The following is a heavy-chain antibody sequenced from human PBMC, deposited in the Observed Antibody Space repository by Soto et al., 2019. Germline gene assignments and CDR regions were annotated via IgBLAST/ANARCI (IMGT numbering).Heavy chain of an antibody. D-gene: IGHD6-13*01. CDR3: ASHPYSSSWYS. Sequence: EVQLVESGGGLVQPGGSLRLSCAASGFTFSSYWMSWVRQAPGKGLEWVANIKQDGSEKYYVDSAKGRFTISRDNAKNSRYLQMNSLRAEDTAVYYCASHPYSSSWYSWGQGTLVTVSS. V-gene: IGHV3-7*02. CDR2: IKQDGSEK. J-gene: IGHJ4*02. CDR1: GFTFSSYW.